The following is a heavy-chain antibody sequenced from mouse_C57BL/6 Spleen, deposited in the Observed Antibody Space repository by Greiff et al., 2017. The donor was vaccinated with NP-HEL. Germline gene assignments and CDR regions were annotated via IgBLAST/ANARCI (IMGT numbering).Heavy chain of an antibody. Sequence: LQESGAELVRPGASVTLSCKASGYTFTDYEMHWVKQTPVHGLEWIGAIDPETGGTAYNQKFKGKAILTADKSSSTAYMELRSLTSEDSAVYYCTRGRLGRYYFDYWGQGTTLTVSS. CDR1: GYTFTDYE. J-gene: IGHJ2*01. CDR3: TRGRLGRYYFDY. D-gene: IGHD4-1*01. CDR2: IDPETGGT. V-gene: IGHV1-15*01.